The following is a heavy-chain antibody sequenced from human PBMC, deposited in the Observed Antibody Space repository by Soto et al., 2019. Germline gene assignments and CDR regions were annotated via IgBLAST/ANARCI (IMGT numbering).Heavy chain of an antibody. V-gene: IGHV3-23*01. CDR1: GFSISTHA. Sequence: GGSLRLSCGASGFSISTHALTWVRQAPGKGLEWVSSFSGRSGDTYYAASVKGRFTISGDSSKNTVILQMNNLRADDTALYYCARDSSAWPNYFDSWGQGIQVTVSS. CDR2: FSGRSGDT. CDR3: ARDSSAWPNYFDS. J-gene: IGHJ4*02. D-gene: IGHD6-19*01.